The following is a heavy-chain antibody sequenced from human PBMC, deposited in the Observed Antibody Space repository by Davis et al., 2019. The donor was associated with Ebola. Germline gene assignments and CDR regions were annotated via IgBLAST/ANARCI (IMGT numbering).Heavy chain of an antibody. CDR2: INHSGST. J-gene: IGHJ5*02. Sequence: GSLRLSCAVYGGSFSGYYWSWIRQPPGRGLEWIGEINHSGSTNYNPSLKSRVTISVDTSKNQFSLKLGPVTAADTAVYYCASRPSILCSSSGCYEYNWFDPWGQGTLVTVSS. D-gene: IGHD2-2*01. CDR3: ASRPSILCSSSGCYEYNWFDP. CDR1: GGSFSGYY. V-gene: IGHV4-34*01.